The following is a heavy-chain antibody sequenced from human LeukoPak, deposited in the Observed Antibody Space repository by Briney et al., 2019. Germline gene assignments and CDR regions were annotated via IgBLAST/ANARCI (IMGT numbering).Heavy chain of an antibody. CDR2: ISSSSSYI. Sequence: GGSLTLSCAASGFTFSYYNINWVRQAPGKGLEWVSSISSSSSYIYYSDSVKGRFTISRDNAKNSLYLQMNSLRAEDTAVYYCAREDSSGYSLYYFDYWGQGTLVTVSS. D-gene: IGHD3-22*01. CDR3: AREDSSGYSLYYFDY. V-gene: IGHV3-21*01. J-gene: IGHJ4*02. CDR1: GFTFSYYN.